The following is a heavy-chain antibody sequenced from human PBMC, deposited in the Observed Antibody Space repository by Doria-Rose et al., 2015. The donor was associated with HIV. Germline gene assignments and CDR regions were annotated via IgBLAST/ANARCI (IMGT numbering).Heavy chain of an antibody. V-gene: IGHV2-26*01. CDR2: IFADDAR. CDR3: ARIKSSRWYHKYYFDF. D-gene: IGHD6-13*01. Sequence: SGPVLVKPTETLTLTCTVSGVSLSSPGMGVSWIRQPLGKALEWLANIFADDARSYKTSLKSRLTISRVTSKSQVVLTMTDMDPVDTATYYCARIKSSRWYHKYYFDFWGQGTLVIVSA. CDR1: GVSLSSPGMG. J-gene: IGHJ4*02.